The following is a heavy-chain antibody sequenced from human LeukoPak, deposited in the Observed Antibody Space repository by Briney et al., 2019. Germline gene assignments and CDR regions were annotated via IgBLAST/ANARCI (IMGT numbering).Heavy chain of an antibody. V-gene: IGHV3-74*01. D-gene: IGHD1-20*01. CDR2: IKTDGSSA. CDR3: ARGTNWSPLDFDY. J-gene: IGHJ4*02. Sequence: PGGSLRLSCAASGFSFSSYWMHWVRQAPGKGLVWVSRIKTDGSSATYADSVKGRFTISRDNAKNSLYLQMNSLRAEDTAVYYCARGTNWSPLDFDYWGQGTLVTVSS. CDR1: GFSFSSYW.